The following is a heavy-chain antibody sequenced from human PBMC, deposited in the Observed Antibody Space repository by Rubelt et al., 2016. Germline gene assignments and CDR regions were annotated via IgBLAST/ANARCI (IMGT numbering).Heavy chain of an antibody. Sequence: QLLLQESGPGLVKPSETLSLTCTVSGGSISSSSYYWGWIRQPPGKGLEWIGTMYYRGSTYNNPSLKSRVTMSVDTSKNQFSLRLTCVTAAETAVYDCARPGVGSGTYLHAFDIWGQGTMVTVSS. CDR3: ARPGVGSGTYLHAFDI. D-gene: IGHD1-26*01. V-gene: IGHV4-39*01. CDR2: MYYRGST. J-gene: IGHJ3*02. CDR1: GGSISSSSYY.